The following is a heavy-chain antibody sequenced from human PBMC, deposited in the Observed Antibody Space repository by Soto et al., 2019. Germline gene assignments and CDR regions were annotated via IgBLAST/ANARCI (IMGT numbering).Heavy chain of an antibody. CDR2: ISHDGSIK. CDR1: GFTFTLYA. V-gene: IGHV3-30-3*01. D-gene: IGHD3-10*01. Sequence: GGSLRLSCAASGFTFTLYAIHWVRQAPGKGLEWVAVISHDGSIKYYTDSVKGRFTISRDNSLHTVYLQMNSLGPEDTAVYFCARSSGVSTPDFDYWGQGALVTISS. J-gene: IGHJ4*02. CDR3: ARSSGVSTPDFDY.